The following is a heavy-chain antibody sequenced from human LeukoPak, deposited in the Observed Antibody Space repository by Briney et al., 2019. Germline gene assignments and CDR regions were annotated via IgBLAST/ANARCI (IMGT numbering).Heavy chain of an antibody. CDR1: GFTFSSYG. J-gene: IGHJ4*02. V-gene: IGHV3-30*02. Sequence: PGGSLRLSCAASGFTFSSYGMHWVRQAPGKGLEWVAFIRHDGSNKYYADSVKGRFTISRDNSKNTLYLQMNSLRAEDTAVYYCAKDHRRYYDSSGYLPHDYWGQGTLVTVSS. D-gene: IGHD3-22*01. CDR2: IRHDGSNK. CDR3: AKDHRRYYDSSGYLPHDY.